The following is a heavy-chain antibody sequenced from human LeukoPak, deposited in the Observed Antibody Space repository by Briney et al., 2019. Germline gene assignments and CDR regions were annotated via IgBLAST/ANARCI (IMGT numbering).Heavy chain of an antibody. J-gene: IGHJ5*02. CDR2: ISSSSSTI. Sequence: GGSLRLSCAASGFTFSSYSMNWVRQAPGKGLEWVSYISSSSSTIYYADSVKGRFTISRDNAKNSLYLQMNSLRAEDTAVYYCAIWYYDFWSGYPGPWGQGTLVTVSS. CDR3: AIWYYDFWSGYPGP. CDR1: GFTFSSYS. V-gene: IGHV3-48*01. D-gene: IGHD3-3*01.